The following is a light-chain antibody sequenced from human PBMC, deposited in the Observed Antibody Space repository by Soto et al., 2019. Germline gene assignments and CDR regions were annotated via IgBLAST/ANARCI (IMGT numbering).Light chain of an antibody. J-gene: IGLJ2*01. V-gene: IGLV1-40*01. CDR2: GNS. Sequence: QSVLTQPHSVSGAPGQRVTISCTGSSSNIGAGYDVHWYQQLPGTAPKLLLYGNSNRPSGVPDLFSSSKSGTSASLAITGLQAEDEAEYYFQSYDSSLSGVVFGGGTKLTVL. CDR1: SSNIGAGYD. CDR3: QSYDSSLSGVV.